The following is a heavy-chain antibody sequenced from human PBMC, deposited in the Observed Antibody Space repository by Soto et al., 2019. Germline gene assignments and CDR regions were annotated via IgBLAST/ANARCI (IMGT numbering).Heavy chain of an antibody. V-gene: IGHV4-59*01. J-gene: IGHJ5*02. Sequence: SETLSLTCTVSGGSISSYYWSWIRQPPGKGLEWIGYIYYSGSTNYNPSLKSRVTISVDTSKNQFSLKLSSVTAADTAVYYCARDRIVGSWFDPWGQGTLVTVSS. CDR2: IYYSGST. CDR3: ARDRIVGSWFDP. CDR1: GGSISSYY. D-gene: IGHD1-26*01.